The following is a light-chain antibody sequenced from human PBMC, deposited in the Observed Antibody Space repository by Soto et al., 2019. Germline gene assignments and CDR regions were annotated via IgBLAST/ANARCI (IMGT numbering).Light chain of an antibody. V-gene: IGKV1-5*03. J-gene: IGKJ2*01. CDR3: QQYNSYPT. CDR2: KAS. CDR1: QSISSW. Sequence: SVGDRVTITCRASQSISSWLAWYQQKPGKAPKLLIYKASSLESGVPSRLSGSGSGTEFTLTISSLQPDDFATYYCQQYNSYPTFGQGTKLEIK.